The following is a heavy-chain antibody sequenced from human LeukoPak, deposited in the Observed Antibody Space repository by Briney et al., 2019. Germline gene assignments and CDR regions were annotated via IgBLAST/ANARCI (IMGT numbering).Heavy chain of an antibody. J-gene: IGHJ6*03. V-gene: IGHV4-59*01. CDR2: IYYSGST. D-gene: IGHD4-23*01. Sequence: SETLSLTCTVSGDSISSYYWSWIRQPPGKGLEWIGYIYYSGSTNYNPSLKSRVTISVDTSKNQFSLKLTSVTAADTAVYFCARAPAGVPRWHMDVWGKGTTVTVSS. CDR3: ARAPAGVPRWHMDV. CDR1: GDSISSYY.